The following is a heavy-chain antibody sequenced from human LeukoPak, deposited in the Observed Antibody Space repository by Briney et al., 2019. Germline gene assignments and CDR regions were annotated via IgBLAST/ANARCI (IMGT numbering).Heavy chain of an antibody. CDR2: INPSGGST. CDR3: ARDAVAAAGGYYYYYGMDV. Sequence: ASVKVSCKASGYTFTSYYMHWVRQAPGQGLEWMGIINPSGGSTSYAQKFQGRVTMTRDTSTSTVYMELSSLRSEDTAVYYCARDAVAAAGGYYYYYGMDVWAKGPRSPSP. CDR1: GYTFTSYY. V-gene: IGHV1-46*01. J-gene: IGHJ6*02. D-gene: IGHD6-13*01.